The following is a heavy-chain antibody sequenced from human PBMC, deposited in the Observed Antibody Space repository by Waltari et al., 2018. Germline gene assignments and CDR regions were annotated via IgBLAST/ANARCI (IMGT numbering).Heavy chain of an antibody. J-gene: IGHJ4*02. CDR2: IHHSGRT. CDR3: ARGQGY. V-gene: IGHV4-38-2*01. CDR1: GSPTSTDYY. Sequence: QVQLQESGPGLVKPSATLSLTCAVSGSPTSTDYYWVWIRQPPGKGLEWIGNIHHSGRTYYNPSLKSRVSISLDTSKNQFSLELSSLTADDTAVYYCARGQGYWGQGTLVTVSS.